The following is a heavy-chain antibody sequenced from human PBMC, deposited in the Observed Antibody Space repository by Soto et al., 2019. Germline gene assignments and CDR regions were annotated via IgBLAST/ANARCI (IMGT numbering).Heavy chain of an antibody. Sequence: SETLSLTCTVSGGSFRGYYWGWVRQPPGKGLEWIGEINHSGNSNYHPSLKSRVTISVATSKNQFSLTVNSVTPADTAVYYCARGEITLLGGMDVWGQGTTVTVSS. CDR1: GGSFRGYY. CDR3: ARGEITLLGGMDV. CDR2: INHSGNS. D-gene: IGHD3-10*01. V-gene: IGHV4-34*01. J-gene: IGHJ6*02.